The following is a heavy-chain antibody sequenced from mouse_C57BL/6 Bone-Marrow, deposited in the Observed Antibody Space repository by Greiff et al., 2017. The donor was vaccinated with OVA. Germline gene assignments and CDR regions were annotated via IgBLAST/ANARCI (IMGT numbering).Heavy chain of an antibody. CDR3: ARITASLAY. V-gene: IGHV1-64*01. CDR2: IHPNSGST. Sequence: QVQLQQPGAELVKPGASVKLSCTASGYTCTSYWMHWVKQRPGQGLEWIGMIHPNSGSTNYNEKFKSKATLTVDKSSSTAYMQLSSLTSEDSAVYYCARITASLAYWGQGTLVTVSA. D-gene: IGHD3-1*01. J-gene: IGHJ3*01. CDR1: GYTCTSYW.